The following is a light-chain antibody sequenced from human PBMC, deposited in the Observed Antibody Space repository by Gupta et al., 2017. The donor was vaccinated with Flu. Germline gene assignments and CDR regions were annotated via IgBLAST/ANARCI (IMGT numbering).Light chain of an antibody. CDR2: DAS. Sequence: EILLTQSPATLSLSPGERATLSCRASQGVSSSLAWYKQKPGQAPRLLIYDASNRATGVPARFSGSGYGTDFTLTISSREPEDFAVYYCQQRSTWPPITFGGGTKVEIK. CDR1: QGVSSS. V-gene: IGKV3-11*01. J-gene: IGKJ4*01. CDR3: QQRSTWPPIT.